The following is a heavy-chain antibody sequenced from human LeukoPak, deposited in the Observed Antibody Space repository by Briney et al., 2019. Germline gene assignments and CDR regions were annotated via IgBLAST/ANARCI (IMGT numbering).Heavy chain of an antibody. CDR3: AKGRSYSSPDHFDY. J-gene: IGHJ4*02. V-gene: IGHV3-30*18. CDR2: ISYDGSNT. Sequence: GRSLRLSCAASGFTFSSYGMHWVRQAPGKGLEWVAVISYDGSNTYYPDSVRGRFTISRDNSKKTLYLQMNSLRVEDTALYYCAKGRSYSSPDHFDYWGQGTLVTVSS. CDR1: GFTFSSYG. D-gene: IGHD6-13*01.